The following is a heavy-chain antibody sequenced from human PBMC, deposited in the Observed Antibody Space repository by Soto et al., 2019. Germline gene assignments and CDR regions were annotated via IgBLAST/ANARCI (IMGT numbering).Heavy chain of an antibody. CDR3: ARVTTYGSGWYYFDY. CDR2: IYYSGST. V-gene: IGHV4-61*05. J-gene: IGHJ4*02. D-gene: IGHD6-19*01. Sequence: PSETLSLTCTVSGGSISGSSYYWGWIRQPPGKGLEWIGYIYYSGSTNYNPSLKSRVTISVDTSKNQFSLKLSSVTAADTAMYYCARVTTYGSGWYYFDYWGQGTLVTVPQ. CDR1: GGSISGSSYY.